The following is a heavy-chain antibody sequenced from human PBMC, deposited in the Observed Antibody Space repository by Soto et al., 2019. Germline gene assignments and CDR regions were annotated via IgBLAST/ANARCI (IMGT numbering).Heavy chain of an antibody. V-gene: IGHV3-33*01. Sequence: GGSLRLSCAASGLIFSDYVMHWVRQAPGKGLEWVAVMWYDGSKEYYVDSVKGRFTISRDHSKNTLFLQMNSLRAEDTAVYYCARGRTDFDYWGQGTLVTVSS. CDR1: GLIFSDYV. J-gene: IGHJ4*02. CDR3: ARGRTDFDY. CDR2: MWYDGSKE.